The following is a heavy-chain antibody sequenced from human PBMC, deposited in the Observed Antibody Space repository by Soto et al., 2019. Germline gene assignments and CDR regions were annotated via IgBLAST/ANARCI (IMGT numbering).Heavy chain of an antibody. CDR2: IIQDGSEK. CDR1: PFTFSYYW. Sequence: EVQLVESGGGLVQPGGSLRLSCATSPFTFSYYWMSWVRQAPGKGLEWVASIIQDGSEKYYVDSVKGRFTISRDNAKNSLYLEMNSLRVEDTAVYYCARAPRRFRDDYSRYFDYWGQGSLVTVSS. V-gene: IGHV3-7*03. J-gene: IGHJ4*02. D-gene: IGHD4-4*01. CDR3: ARAPRRFRDDYSRYFDY.